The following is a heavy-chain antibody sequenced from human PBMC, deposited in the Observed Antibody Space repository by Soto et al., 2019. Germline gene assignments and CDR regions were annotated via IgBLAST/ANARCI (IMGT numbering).Heavy chain of an antibody. CDR1: GYTFTSYA. Sequence: ASVKVSFKASGYTFTSYAMQWVRQAPGQRLEWMGWINAGNGNTKYSQKFQGRVTITRDTSASTAYMELSSLRSEDTAVYYCARAVAVAADFDYWGQGTLVTV. D-gene: IGHD6-19*01. V-gene: IGHV1-3*01. CDR3: ARAVAVAADFDY. J-gene: IGHJ4*02. CDR2: INAGNGNT.